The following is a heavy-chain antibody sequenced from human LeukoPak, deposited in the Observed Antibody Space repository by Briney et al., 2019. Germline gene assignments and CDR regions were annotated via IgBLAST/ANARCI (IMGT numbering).Heavy chain of an antibody. CDR2: IIPIFGTA. J-gene: IGHJ3*02. D-gene: IGHD3-16*01. Sequence: ASVKVSCKASGDTFSSYAISWVRQAPGQGLEWMGGIIPIFGTANYAQKFQGRVTITADESTSTAYMELSSLRSEDTAVYYCAREGERGGATRLGAFDIWGQGTMVTVSS. CDR3: AREGERGGATRLGAFDI. CDR1: GDTFSSYA. V-gene: IGHV1-69*13.